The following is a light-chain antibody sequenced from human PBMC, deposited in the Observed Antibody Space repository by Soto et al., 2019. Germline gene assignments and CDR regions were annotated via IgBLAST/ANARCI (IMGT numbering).Light chain of an antibody. CDR3: QQYNNWPRAT. J-gene: IGKJ4*01. CDR2: SAS. V-gene: IGKV3-15*01. CDR1: QSLRRN. Sequence: EIVMTQSPVTLSVSPVETVTLSCRASQSLRRNLAWYQKKPGQTPRLLIYSASIRAAATPARFSGSGSGTEFNLTISSLQYEDFGVYYCQQYNNWPRATFGGGTKVDIK.